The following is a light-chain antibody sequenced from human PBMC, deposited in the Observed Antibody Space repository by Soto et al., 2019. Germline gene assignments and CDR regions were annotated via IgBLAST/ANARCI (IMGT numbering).Light chain of an antibody. CDR2: EVT. Sequence: QSALTQPASVSGSPGQSIAIPCTGNSREICGYDYVSWYQQHPDKAPKLMIYEVTKRPSGVSNRFSGSKSGNTASLTISGLQPEDEADYYCSSHTSGNTRVFGSGTKVTVL. V-gene: IGLV2-14*01. CDR3: SSHTSGNTRV. CDR1: SREICGYDY. J-gene: IGLJ1*01.